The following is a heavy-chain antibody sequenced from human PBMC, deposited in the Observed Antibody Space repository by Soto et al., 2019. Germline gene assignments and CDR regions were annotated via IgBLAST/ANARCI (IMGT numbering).Heavy chain of an antibody. CDR1: GGSISSYY. CDR2: IYYSGST. CDR3: ARQGRYCSSTSCYKFYYYYYMDV. Sequence: PSGTLSLTCTVSGGSISSYYWSWIRQPPGKGLEWIGYIYYSGSTNYNPSLKSRVTISVDTSKNQFSLKLSSVTAADTAVYYCARQGRYCSSTSCYKFYYYYYMDVWGKGTTVTVSS. V-gene: IGHV4-59*08. D-gene: IGHD2-2*02. J-gene: IGHJ6*03.